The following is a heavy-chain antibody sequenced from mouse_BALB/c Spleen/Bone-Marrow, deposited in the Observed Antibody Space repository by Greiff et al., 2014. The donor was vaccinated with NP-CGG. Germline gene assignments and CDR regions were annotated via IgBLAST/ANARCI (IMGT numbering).Heavy chain of an antibody. CDR1: DYTFTSSD. Sequence: VQLQQSGPELVKPGASVKLSCKASDYTFTSSDINWVRQGPEQGLEWMGWIFPGDGSTKCNEKFKGKATLTVDKSSSTAYMQLSRLTSEDSAVYFCARNYKSAWFTYWGQGTLVTVSA. CDR3: ARNYKSAWFTY. CDR2: IFPGDGST. J-gene: IGHJ3*01. D-gene: IGHD2-12*01. V-gene: IGHV1-85*01.